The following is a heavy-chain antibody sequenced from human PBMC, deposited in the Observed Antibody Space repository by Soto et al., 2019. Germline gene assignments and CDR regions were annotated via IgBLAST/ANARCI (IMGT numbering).Heavy chain of an antibody. CDR3: ARTILNCISTSCYPSYYYYGLDV. V-gene: IGHV1-69*13. CDR1: GGTFSSYA. CDR2: IIPIFGTA. J-gene: IGHJ6*02. Sequence: ASVKVSCKASGGTFSSYAISWVRQAPGQGLEWMGGIIPIFGTANYAQKFQGRVTITADESTSTAYMELSSLRSEDTAVYYCARTILNCISTSCYPSYYYYGLDVWGQGTTVTVSS. D-gene: IGHD2-2*01.